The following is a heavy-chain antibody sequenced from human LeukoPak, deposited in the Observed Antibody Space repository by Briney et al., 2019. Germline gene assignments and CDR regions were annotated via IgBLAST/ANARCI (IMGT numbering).Heavy chain of an antibody. J-gene: IGHJ6*02. D-gene: IGHD3-22*01. Sequence: GGSLRLSCAASGFTFSSYGMHWVRQAPGKGLERVAVISYDGSNKYYADSVKGRFTISRDNSKNTLYLQMNSLRAEDTAVYYCAKDLYYYDSSGYYPHYYYYGMDVWGQGTTVTVSS. CDR1: GFTFSSYG. CDR2: ISYDGSNK. V-gene: IGHV3-30*18. CDR3: AKDLYYYDSSGYYPHYYYYGMDV.